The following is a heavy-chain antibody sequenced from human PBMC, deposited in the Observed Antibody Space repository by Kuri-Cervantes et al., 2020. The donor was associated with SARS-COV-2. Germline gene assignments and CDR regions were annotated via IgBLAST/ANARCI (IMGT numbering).Heavy chain of an antibody. CDR1: GGSVSSGSYY. J-gene: IGHJ5*02. D-gene: IGHD3-22*01. Sequence: SETLSLTCTVSGGSVSSGSYYWSWIRQPPGKGLEWIGYIYYSGSTNYNPSLKSRVTISVDTSKNQFSLKLSSVTAADTAVYYCAAEVAYYDSSGRQNWFDPWGQGTLVTVSS. V-gene: IGHV4-61*01. CDR2: IYYSGST. CDR3: AAEVAYYDSSGRQNWFDP.